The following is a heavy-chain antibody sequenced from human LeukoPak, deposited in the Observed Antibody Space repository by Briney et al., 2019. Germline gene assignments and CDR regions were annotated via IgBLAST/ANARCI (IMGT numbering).Heavy chain of an antibody. CDR1: GGSVTSGTYH. CDR2: VYFDGGT. J-gene: IGHJ5*02. D-gene: IGHD3-16*01. Sequence: SETLSLTCSVSGGSVTSGTYHWGWIRQPPGKGLEWIWSVYFDGGTHYKPSLQSRVTISVDTSKNQFSLRLSSVTAADTALYYCARDHYYDGRGRLDPWGQGTLVTVSS. V-gene: IGHV4-39*07. CDR3: ARDHYYDGRGRLDP.